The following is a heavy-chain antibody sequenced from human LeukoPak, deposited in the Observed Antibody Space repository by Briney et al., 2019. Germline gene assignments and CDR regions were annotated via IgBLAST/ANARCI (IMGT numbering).Heavy chain of an antibody. J-gene: IGHJ4*02. V-gene: IGHV3-20*04. CDR1: GFTFDDYG. D-gene: IGHD7-27*01. Sequence: TGGSLRLSCAASGFTFDDYGMSWVRQAPGKGLEWVSGKDWNGDSTDYADSVKGRFTISRDNARNSLYVQMNSLRAEDTALYYCARGPLTGSMLGDFDYWGQGTLVTVSS. CDR3: ARGPLTGSMLGDFDY. CDR2: KDWNGDST.